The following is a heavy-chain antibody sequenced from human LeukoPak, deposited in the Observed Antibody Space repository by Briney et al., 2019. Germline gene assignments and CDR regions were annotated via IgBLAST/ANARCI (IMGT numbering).Heavy chain of an antibody. CDR3: ARLQGYSGYDWVFDY. D-gene: IGHD5-12*01. V-gene: IGHV1-2*06. Sequence: APVKVSCKASGYTFTGYYMHWVRQAPGQGLEWMGRINPNSGGTNYAQKFQGRVTMTRDTSISTAYMELSRLRSDDTAVYYCARLQGYSGYDWVFDYWGQGTLVTVSS. CDR2: INPNSGGT. J-gene: IGHJ4*02. CDR1: GYTFTGYY.